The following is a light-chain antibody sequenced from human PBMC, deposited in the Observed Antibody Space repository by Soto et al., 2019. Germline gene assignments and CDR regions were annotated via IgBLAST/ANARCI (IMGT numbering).Light chain of an antibody. CDR1: QSLLHSNGYNY. CDR2: LGS. Sequence: DIVMTQSPLSLPVTPGEPASISRRSSQSLLHSNGYNYLDWYLQKPGQSPQLLIYLGSNRASGVPDRFSGSGSGTDFTLKISRVEAEDVGVYYCMQAIQTPLTFGGGTKVDIK. CDR3: MQAIQTPLT. V-gene: IGKV2-28*01. J-gene: IGKJ4*01.